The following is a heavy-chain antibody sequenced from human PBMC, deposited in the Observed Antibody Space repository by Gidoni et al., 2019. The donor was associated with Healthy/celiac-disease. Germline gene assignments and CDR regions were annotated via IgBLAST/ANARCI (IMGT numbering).Heavy chain of an antibody. CDR2: IIPIRGIA. V-gene: IGHV1-69*02. D-gene: IGHD3-22*01. J-gene: IGHJ3*02. CDR1: GGTFSSYP. Sequence: QVQLVQSGAEVKKPGSSVKVSGKASGGTFSSYPSSWVRQAPGQGLEWMGRIIPIRGIANDAQKFQGRVTITADKSTSTAYMELSSLRSEDTAVYYCARGGRERDSSGYYKIDAFDIWGQGTMVTVSS. CDR3: ARGGRERDSSGYYKIDAFDI.